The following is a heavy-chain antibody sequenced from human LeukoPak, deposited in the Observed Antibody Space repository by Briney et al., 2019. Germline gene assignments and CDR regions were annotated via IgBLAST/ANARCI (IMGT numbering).Heavy chain of an antibody. J-gene: IGHJ1*01. V-gene: IGHV1-69*05. CDR2: IIPIFGTT. Sequence: SVKVSCKASGGTFSSYAITWVRQAPGQGLEWMGRIIPIFGTTHYAQKFQGRVTITTDGSTSTAYMELSSLRSEDTAVYYCARNPGSVSSGYCHYSEYFHHWGQGTLVTVSS. D-gene: IGHD3-22*01. CDR1: GGTFSSYA. CDR3: ARNPGSVSSGYCHYSEYFHH.